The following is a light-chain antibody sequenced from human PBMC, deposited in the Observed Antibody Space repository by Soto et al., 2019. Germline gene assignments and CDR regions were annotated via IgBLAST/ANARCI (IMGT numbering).Light chain of an antibody. CDR1: QSLSSSY. V-gene: IGKV3-20*01. CDR3: QQYGISPRT. Sequence: EIVLTQSPGNLPLSPGAIASLACRASQSLSSSYLVWYQHKPGQAVRLLIYGAYSRATGIPDRFSGSGSGTDFTLTISRLEPEDFAVYYCQQYGISPRTFGQGTQVEIK. J-gene: IGKJ1*01. CDR2: GAY.